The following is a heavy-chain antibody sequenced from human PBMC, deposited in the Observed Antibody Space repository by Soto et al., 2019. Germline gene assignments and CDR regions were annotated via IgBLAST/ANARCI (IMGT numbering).Heavy chain of an antibody. D-gene: IGHD1-26*01. Sequence: PGESLKISCKCSGYSFTNYWIAWERQMPGKGLELMGIIYPAYSDTRYSTSFQGQLPISADKSISTAYLQWSSLKASDTAMYYCAIGTSRGFYFGYWGDGTLLTVSS. CDR1: GYSFTNYW. J-gene: IGHJ4*01. CDR2: IYPAYSDT. V-gene: IGHV5-51*01. CDR3: AIGTSRGFYFGY.